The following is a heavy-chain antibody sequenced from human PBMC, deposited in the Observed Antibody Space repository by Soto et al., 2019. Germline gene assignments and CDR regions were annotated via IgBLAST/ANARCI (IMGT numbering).Heavy chain of an antibody. Sequence: QVQLVQSGAAVKKPGSSVKVSCKASGGTFGSYAFSWVRQAPGQGLEWMGGIIPIFGTANYAQKFQGRVTITADESTSTAYMELSSLRSEDTAVYYCARVRVRFLEWLGSEGWGQGTLVTVSS. CDR3: ARVRVRFLEWLGSEG. CDR2: IIPIFGTA. D-gene: IGHD3-3*01. J-gene: IGHJ4*02. CDR1: GGTFGSYA. V-gene: IGHV1-69*12.